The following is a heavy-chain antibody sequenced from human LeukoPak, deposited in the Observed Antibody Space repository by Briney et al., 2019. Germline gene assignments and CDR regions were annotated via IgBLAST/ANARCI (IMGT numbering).Heavy chain of an antibody. CDR3: RGGGSGSGYLYYVDF. J-gene: IGHJ4*02. D-gene: IGHD3-10*01. CDR2: INSNSGAT. CDR1: GYSLSDYS. Sequence: ASVKVSCKASGYSLSDYSVHWVRQAPGQGLEWMGRINSNSGATSYAQNFQGRVTMTRDTSISTAYMELSGYTSDDTAVSYCRGGGSGSGYLYYVDFWGQGTLVSVSS. V-gene: IGHV1-2*06.